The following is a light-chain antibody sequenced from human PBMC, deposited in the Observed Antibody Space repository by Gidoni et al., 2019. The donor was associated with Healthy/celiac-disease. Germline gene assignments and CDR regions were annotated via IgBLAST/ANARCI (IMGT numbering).Light chain of an antibody. CDR1: QSVSSSY. CDR3: QQYGSSPTT. Sequence: DIVFTQSHGTLSLSPGERATLSCRVSQSVSSSYLAWYQQKPGHARRLIIYGSSSRSSGIPDRFRGSGSGKDFTLNISRLEDEDFAVYYWQQYGSSPTTFGQGTKVEIK. J-gene: IGKJ1*01. V-gene: IGKV3-20*01. CDR2: GSS.